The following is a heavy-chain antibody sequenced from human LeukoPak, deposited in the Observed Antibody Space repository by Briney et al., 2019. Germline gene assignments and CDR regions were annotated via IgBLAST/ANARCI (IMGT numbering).Heavy chain of an antibody. J-gene: IGHJ4*02. CDR3: ARDGLSSGWYRGRGRLDY. Sequence: ASVKVSCKASGYTFTSYYMHWVRQAPGQGLEWMGIISPSGGSTSYAQKFQGRVTMTRDMSTSTVYMELSSLRSEDTAVYYCARDGLSSGWYRGRGRLDYWGQGTLVTVSS. D-gene: IGHD6-19*01. CDR2: ISPSGGST. V-gene: IGHV1-46*01. CDR1: GYTFTSYY.